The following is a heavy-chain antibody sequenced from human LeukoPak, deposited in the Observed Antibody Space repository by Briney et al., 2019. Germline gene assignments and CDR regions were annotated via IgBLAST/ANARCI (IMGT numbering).Heavy chain of an antibody. Sequence: SETLSLTCTVSGGSISSYYWNWIRQPPGKGLEWIGYIYYSGTTNYNPSLKSRVTISVDTSKNQFSLKLSSVTAADTAVYYCARGVYIAAAQYGYWGQGTLVTVS. V-gene: IGHV4-59*01. J-gene: IGHJ4*02. CDR1: GGSISSYY. CDR3: ARGVYIAAAQYGY. CDR2: IYYSGTT. D-gene: IGHD6-13*01.